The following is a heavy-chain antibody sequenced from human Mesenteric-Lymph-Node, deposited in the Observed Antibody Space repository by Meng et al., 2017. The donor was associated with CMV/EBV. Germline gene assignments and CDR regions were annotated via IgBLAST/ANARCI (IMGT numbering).Heavy chain of an antibody. D-gene: IGHD3-3*01. CDR1: GGSISSCDYY. V-gene: IGHV4-30-4*08. CDR3: ARKDFWSPFDP. J-gene: IGHJ5*02. Sequence: TVSGGSISSCDYYWSWIRQPPGKGLKWIRYFYYSENSYYTPSLKSRVTISVDTSKNQFSLKLSSVTAADTAGYYCARKDFWSPFDPWGQGTLVTVSS. CDR2: FYYSENS.